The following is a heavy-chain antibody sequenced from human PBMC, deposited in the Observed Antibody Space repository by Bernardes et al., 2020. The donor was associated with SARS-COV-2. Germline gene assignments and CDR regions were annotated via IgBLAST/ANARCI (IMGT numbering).Heavy chain of an antibody. CDR3: TRGLELELITWFDY. CDR1: GFTFSSSA. CDR2: ISNDGSIK. J-gene: IGHJ4*02. Sequence: GGSLRLSCTASGFTFSSSAMHWVRQAPGKGLEWVAVISNDGSIKYYTDSVKGRFTISRDNSKNTLYLLMNSLRTDDTAVYYCTRGLELELITWFDYWGQGTRVTVSS. D-gene: IGHD1-7*01. V-gene: IGHV3-30-3*01.